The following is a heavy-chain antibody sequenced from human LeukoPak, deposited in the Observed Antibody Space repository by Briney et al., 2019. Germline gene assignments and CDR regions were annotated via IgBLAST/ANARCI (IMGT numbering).Heavy chain of an antibody. V-gene: IGHV3-7*04. CDR1: GFPFTNNW. CDR3: ARARYCANTICHIGGGLDV. Sequence: GGSLRLSCAASGFPFTNNWMTWVRQAPGKGLEWVATKMQDGRETYYVESVKGRFTISRDNARDSVYLQMTFLRAEDAAVYYCARARYCANTICHIGGGLDVWGPGTTVTVSS. J-gene: IGHJ6*02. D-gene: IGHD2-8*01. CDR2: KMQDGRET.